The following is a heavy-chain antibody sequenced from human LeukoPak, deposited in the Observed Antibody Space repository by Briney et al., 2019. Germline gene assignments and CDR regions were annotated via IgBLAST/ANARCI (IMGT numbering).Heavy chain of an antibody. Sequence: GRSLRLSCAASGFTFDDYAMHWVRQAPGKGLEWVSGISWNSGSIGYADSVKGRFTISRDNAKNSLYLQMNSLRAEDMALYHCVKDMSYGSGGHFHCWGQGILVTVSS. CDR3: VKDMSYGSGGHFHC. D-gene: IGHD3-10*01. CDR1: GFTFDDYA. J-gene: IGHJ4*02. V-gene: IGHV3-9*03. CDR2: ISWNSGSI.